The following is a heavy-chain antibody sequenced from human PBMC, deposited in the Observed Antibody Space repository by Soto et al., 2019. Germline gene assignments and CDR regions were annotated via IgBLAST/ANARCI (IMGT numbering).Heavy chain of an antibody. D-gene: IGHD2-15*01. Sequence: QVQLVESGGGVVQPGRSLRLSCAASGFTFTTYAIHWVRQAPGKGLELVAVISNDGRGKYYADSVKGRFTISRDNSKNTLYLQMNSLRSDDTAVYYCARDQCFGGGRSCYYFDFWGQGTLVTVSS. CDR1: GFTFTTYA. V-gene: IGHV3-30*04. J-gene: IGHJ4*02. CDR2: ISNDGRGK. CDR3: ARDQCFGGGRSCYYFDF.